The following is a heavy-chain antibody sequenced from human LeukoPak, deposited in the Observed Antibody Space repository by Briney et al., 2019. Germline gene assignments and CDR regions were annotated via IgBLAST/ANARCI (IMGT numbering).Heavy chain of an antibody. D-gene: IGHD3-22*01. CDR3: AREYYYDSSGYYYLGYFDY. J-gene: IGHJ4*02. Sequence: GASVKVSCKASGYTFTGYYMHWVRQAPGQGLEWMGWINPNSGGTNYAQKFQGRVTMTRDTSISTAYMELSRLRSDDTAVYYCAREYYYDSSGYYYLGYFDYWGQGTLVTVSS. V-gene: IGHV1-2*02. CDR1: GYTFTGYY. CDR2: INPNSGGT.